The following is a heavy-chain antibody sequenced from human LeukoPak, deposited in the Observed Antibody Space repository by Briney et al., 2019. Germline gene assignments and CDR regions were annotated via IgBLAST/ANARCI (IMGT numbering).Heavy chain of an antibody. J-gene: IGHJ4*02. V-gene: IGHV1-69*05. CDR3: ASPYSSGWYAEHEPFDY. CDR1: GGTFSSYA. CDR2: IIPIFGTA. Sequence: SVKVSCKASGGTFSSYAISWVRQAPGQGLEWMGGIIPIFGTANYAQKFQGRVTITTDESTSTAYMELSRLRSEDTAVYYCASPYSSGWYAEHEPFDYWGQGTLVTVSS. D-gene: IGHD6-19*01.